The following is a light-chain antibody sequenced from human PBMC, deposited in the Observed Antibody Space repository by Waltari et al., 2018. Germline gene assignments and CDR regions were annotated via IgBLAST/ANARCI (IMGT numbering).Light chain of an antibody. CDR3: QQRNSYPIT. CDR1: QGIGNY. CDR2: TAS. V-gene: IGKV1-9*01. J-gene: IGKJ5*01. Sequence: DIQLTQSPSFLSASVGDRVTITCRSSQGIGNYLAWYQQKAGKAPKLLIHTASTSQGGVPSRFSGSGSGTEFTLTISSLQPEDFATYYCQQRNSYPITFGQGTRLEIK.